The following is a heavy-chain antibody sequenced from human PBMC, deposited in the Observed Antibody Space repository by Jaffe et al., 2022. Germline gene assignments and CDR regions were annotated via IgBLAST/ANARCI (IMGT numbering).Heavy chain of an antibody. CDR3: AKRSNDYGDRTDAFDI. CDR2: ISWNSGSI. D-gene: IGHD4-17*01. CDR1: GFTFDDYA. V-gene: IGHV3-9*01. J-gene: IGHJ3*02. Sequence: EVQLVESGGGLVQPGRSLRLSCAASGFTFDDYAMHWVRQAPGKGLEWVSGISWNSGSIGYADSVKGRFTISRDNAKNSLYLQMNSLRAEDTALYYCAKRSNDYGDRTDAFDIWGQGTMVTVSS.